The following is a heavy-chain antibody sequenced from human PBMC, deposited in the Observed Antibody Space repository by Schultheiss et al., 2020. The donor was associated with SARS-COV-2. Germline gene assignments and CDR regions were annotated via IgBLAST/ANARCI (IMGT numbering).Heavy chain of an antibody. CDR1: GGSFSGHY. J-gene: IGHJ4*02. Sequence: SETLSLTCAVFGGSFSGHYWSWIRQSPGKGLDWIGEINHSGRTNYNPSLKSRVTMSVDMSKKQFSLRLRSVTAADTAVYYCARGYSYGFYYFDYWGQGALVTVSS. CDR3: ARGYSYGFYYFDY. V-gene: IGHV4-34*01. D-gene: IGHD5-18*01. CDR2: INHSGRT.